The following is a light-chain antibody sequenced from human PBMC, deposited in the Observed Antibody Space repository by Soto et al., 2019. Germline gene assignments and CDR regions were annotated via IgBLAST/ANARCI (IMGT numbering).Light chain of an antibody. CDR1: QSLVYTDGNTY. Sequence: DVVMTQSPLSLPVTLGQPASISCKSSQSLVYTDGNTYLNWFQQRPGQSPRRLIYSVSERDSGVPHRFIASGSGTDFTLNISRVEAEDVGVDFWMQATRWPRTVGQGTKVEI. V-gene: IGKV2-30*01. CDR2: SVS. CDR3: MQATRWPRT. J-gene: IGKJ1*01.